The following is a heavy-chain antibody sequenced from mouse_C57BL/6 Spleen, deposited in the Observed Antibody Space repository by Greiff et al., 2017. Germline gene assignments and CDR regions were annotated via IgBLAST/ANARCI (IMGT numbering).Heavy chain of an antibody. J-gene: IGHJ3*01. D-gene: IGHD2-3*01. CDR2: IYPGSGST. V-gene: IGHV1-55*01. Sequence: VQLQQPGAELVKPGASVKMSCKASGYTFTSYWITWVKQRPGQGLEWIGDIYPGSGSTNYNEKFKSKATLTVDTSSSTAYMQLSSLTSEDSAVYYCAARSLYDGYLAYWGQGTLVTVSA. CDR3: AARSLYDGYLAY. CDR1: GYTFTSYW.